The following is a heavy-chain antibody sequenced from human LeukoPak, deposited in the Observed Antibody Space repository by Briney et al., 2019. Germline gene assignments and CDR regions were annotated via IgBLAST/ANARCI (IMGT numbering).Heavy chain of an antibody. J-gene: IGHJ1*01. V-gene: IGHV3-23*01. CDR2: ISGSGGST. CDR1: GFTFSSYA. D-gene: IGHD6-13*01. Sequence: PGRSLRLSCAASGFTFSSYAMSWVRQAPGKGLEWVSAISGSGGSTYYADSVKGRFTISRDNSKNTLYLQMNSLRAEDTAVYYCAKGTIPYSSSSDFQHWGQGTLVTVSS. CDR3: AKGTIPYSSSSDFQH.